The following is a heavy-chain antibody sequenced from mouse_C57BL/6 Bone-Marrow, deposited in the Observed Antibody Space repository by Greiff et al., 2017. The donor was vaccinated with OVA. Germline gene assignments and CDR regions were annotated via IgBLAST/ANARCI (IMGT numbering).Heavy chain of an antibody. Sequence: QVQLKQPGAELVKPGASVKMSCKASGYTFTSYWITWVKQRPGQGLEWIGDIYPGSGSTNYNEKFKSKATLTVDTSSSTAYMQLSSLTSEDSAVYYCARGGYDYFPDYWGQGTTLTVSS. CDR2: IYPGSGST. D-gene: IGHD2-4*01. CDR3: ARGGYDYFPDY. J-gene: IGHJ2*01. CDR1: GYTFTSYW. V-gene: IGHV1-55*01.